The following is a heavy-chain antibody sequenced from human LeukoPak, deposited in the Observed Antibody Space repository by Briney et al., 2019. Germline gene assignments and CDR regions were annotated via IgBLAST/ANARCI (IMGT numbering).Heavy chain of an antibody. V-gene: IGHV3-48*01. Sequence: PGGSLRLAFKTSGSIFTDYTFNGVGQAPGKGLEWISYIDSHSVSGFYADSVKGRFTISRDNARNKHYLQMSSLRAEDTAIYYCVLYFIWTESVILGDGFDVWGQGTMVTVSS. CDR3: VLYFIWTESVILGDGFDV. CDR1: GSIFTDYT. CDR2: IDSHSVSG. J-gene: IGHJ3*01. D-gene: IGHD3-10*01.